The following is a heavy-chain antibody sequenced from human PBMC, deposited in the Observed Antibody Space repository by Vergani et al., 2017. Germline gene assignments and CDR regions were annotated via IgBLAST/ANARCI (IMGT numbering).Heavy chain of an antibody. CDR2: ISWNSGSI. Sequence: EVQLVEYGGGLVQPGRSLRLSCAASGFTFDDYAMHWVRQAPGKGLEWVSGISWNSGSIGYADSVKGRFTISRDNAKNSLYLQMNSLRAEDTALYYCAKEGGSSLRGPIPFDYWGQGTLVTVSS. V-gene: IGHV3-9*01. CDR1: GFTFDDYA. D-gene: IGHD6-6*01. CDR3: AKEGGSSLRGPIPFDY. J-gene: IGHJ4*02.